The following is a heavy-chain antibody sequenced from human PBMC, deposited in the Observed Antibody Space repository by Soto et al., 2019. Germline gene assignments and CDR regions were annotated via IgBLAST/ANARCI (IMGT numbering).Heavy chain of an antibody. CDR1: XGXXXXYT. J-gene: IGHJ6*02. CDR2: IIPILGIA. CDR3: AXTTSXXGGMDV. V-gene: IGHV1-69*02. D-gene: IGHD1-1*01. Sequence: QVQLVQSGAEVKKPGSSVKVSCKXXXGXXXXYTISXVRXAPGQGLEWMGRIIPILGIANYAQKFQGRVTITADKSTSTAYMELSSLRSEDTAVXYCAXTTSXXGGMDVWGQGTTVTVSS.